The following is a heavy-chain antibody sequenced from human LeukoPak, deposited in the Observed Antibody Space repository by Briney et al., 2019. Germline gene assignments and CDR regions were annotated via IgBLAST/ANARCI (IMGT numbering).Heavy chain of an antibody. CDR1: GFTFSSYA. D-gene: IGHD2-21*01. V-gene: IGHV3-23*01. Sequence: GGSLRLSCAASGFTFSSYAMSWVRPAPGKGLEWVSAISGSGGSTYYADSVKGRFTISRDNSKNTLYLQMNSLRAEDTAVYYCAKGGILWSHAFDIWGQGTMVTVSS. CDR3: AKGGILWSHAFDI. J-gene: IGHJ3*02. CDR2: ISGSGGST.